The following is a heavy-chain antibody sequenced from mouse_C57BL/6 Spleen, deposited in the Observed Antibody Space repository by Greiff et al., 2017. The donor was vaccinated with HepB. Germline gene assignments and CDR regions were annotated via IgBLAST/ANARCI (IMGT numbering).Heavy chain of an antibody. CDR3: ARSRDY. J-gene: IGHJ2*01. V-gene: IGHV1-43*01. CDR2: INPSTGGT. CDR1: GYSFTGYY. Sequence: EVQLQQSGPELVKPGASVKISCKASGYSFTGYYMHWVKQSSEKSLEWIGEINPSTGGTSYNQKLKGKATLTVDKSSSTAYMQLKSLTSEDSAVYYCARSRDYWGQGTTLTVSS.